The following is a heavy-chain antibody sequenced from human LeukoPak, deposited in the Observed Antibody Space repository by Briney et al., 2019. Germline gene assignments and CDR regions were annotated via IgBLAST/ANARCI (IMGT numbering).Heavy chain of an antibody. CDR2: IYNSGST. Sequence: PSETLSLTCTVSGGSISSYYWSWIRQSAGKGLEWIGRIYNSGSTTYNPSLKSRVTMSIDTSKNQFSLKLTSVIVADTAVYYCARDSGTTGEVKLDPWGQGTLVTVSS. V-gene: IGHV4-4*07. CDR1: GGSISSYY. J-gene: IGHJ5*02. CDR3: ARDSGTTGEVKLDP. D-gene: IGHD3-10*01.